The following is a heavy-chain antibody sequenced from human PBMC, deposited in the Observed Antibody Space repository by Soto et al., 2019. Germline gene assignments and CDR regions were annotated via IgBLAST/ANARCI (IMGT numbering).Heavy chain of an antibody. CDR3: ARDAGAPRTDFDY. V-gene: IGHV1-3*01. Sequence: GASVKVSCKASGYTFATYAVLWVRQAPGQRLEWMGWINVGNGNTKYSQKFQGRVTITRDTSASTAYMELSSLRSEDTAVYYCARDAGAPRTDFDYWGQGTLVTVSS. CDR2: INVGNGNT. CDR1: GYTFATYA. J-gene: IGHJ4*02.